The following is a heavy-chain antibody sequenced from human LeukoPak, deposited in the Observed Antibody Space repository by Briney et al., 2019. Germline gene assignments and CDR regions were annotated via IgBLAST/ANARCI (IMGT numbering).Heavy chain of an antibody. J-gene: IGHJ4*02. CDR2: INPNSGGT. CDR3: ARVGHTSGWDFDY. V-gene: IGHV1-2*02. Sequence: ASVKVSCKASGYTFTGHYIHWVRQAPGQGLEWMGFINPNSGGTNYAQKFQGRVTMTRDTSITTAYMELRRATSDDTAVYYCARVGHTSGWDFDYWGQGTLVTVSS. CDR1: GYTFTGHY. D-gene: IGHD6-19*01.